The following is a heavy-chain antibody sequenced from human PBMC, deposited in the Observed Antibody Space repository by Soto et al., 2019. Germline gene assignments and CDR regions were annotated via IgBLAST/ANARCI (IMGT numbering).Heavy chain of an antibody. CDR1: GYTFTSYG. D-gene: IGHD2-2*01. V-gene: IGHV1-18*01. J-gene: IGHJ3*02. CDR3: ARSPEYCSSTCCYPTHDAFDI. Sequence: QVQLVQSGAEVKKPGASVKVSCKASGYTFTSYGISWVRQAPGQGLEWMGWISAYNGNTNYAQKLQGRVTMTTDTSTSTAYMELRSLRSDDTAVYYCARSPEYCSSTCCYPTHDAFDIWGQGTMVTVSS. CDR2: ISAYNGNT.